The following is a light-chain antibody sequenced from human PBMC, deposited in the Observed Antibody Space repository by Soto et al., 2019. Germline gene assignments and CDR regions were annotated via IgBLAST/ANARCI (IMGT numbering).Light chain of an antibody. CDR1: QSVDSNF. CDR3: QKYGRSPGWT. Sequence: EIVLTQSPGTQSLSPGERATLSCRADQSVDSNFLAWIQQKPGQAPRLLIYATSTRATGIPDRFSGSGSGTDFTLNISRLEPEDFAIYYCQKYGRSPGWTFGQGTKVDIK. CDR2: ATS. V-gene: IGKV3-20*01. J-gene: IGKJ1*01.